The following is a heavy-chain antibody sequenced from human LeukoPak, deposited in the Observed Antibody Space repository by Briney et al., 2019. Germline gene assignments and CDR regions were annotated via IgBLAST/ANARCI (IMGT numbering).Heavy chain of an antibody. J-gene: IGHJ4*02. V-gene: IGHV4-30-4*02. CDR2: IYYSGST. CDR1: GGSVSSGDYY. Sequence: SETLSLTCTVSGGSVSSGDYYWSWIRQPPGKGLEWIGYIYYSGSTYYNPSLKSRISISVDTSKNQFSLKLSSVTAADTAVYYCARGLISSLIGGVADYWGQGTLVTVSS. CDR3: ARGLISSLIGGVADY. D-gene: IGHD3-16*01.